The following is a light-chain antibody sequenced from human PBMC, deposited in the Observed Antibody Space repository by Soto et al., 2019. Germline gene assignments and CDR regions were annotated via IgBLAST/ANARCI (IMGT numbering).Light chain of an antibody. J-gene: IGKJ5*01. CDR3: QQRSNWPPIT. Sequence: EIVLTQSPATLSLSPGERATLSCRASQSVSSYLAWYQQKPGQAPRLLIYDASNRATCIPARFSGSGSGTDFTLTISSLEAEDVAVYYCQQRSNWPPITFGQGTRLEIK. V-gene: IGKV3-11*01. CDR1: QSVSSY. CDR2: DAS.